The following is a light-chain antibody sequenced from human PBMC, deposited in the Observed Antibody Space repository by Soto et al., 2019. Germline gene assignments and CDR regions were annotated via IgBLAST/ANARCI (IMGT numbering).Light chain of an antibody. V-gene: IGKV1-33*01. CDR3: QQYDDLPLT. CDR1: QHISAF. J-gene: IGKJ4*01. Sequence: DIQMTQSPSSLSASVGDRVTITCQASQHISAFVNWYQQRPGRAPRLLIFDASNLRSGVPSRFSGSGSGTHFTFTITNLQPDDIATYYCQQYDDLPLTFGGGTRVEIQ. CDR2: DAS.